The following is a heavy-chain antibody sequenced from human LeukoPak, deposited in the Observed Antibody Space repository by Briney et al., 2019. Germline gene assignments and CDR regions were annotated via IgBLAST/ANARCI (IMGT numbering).Heavy chain of an antibody. CDR2: ISSSGSTI. CDR1: GFTFSDYY. Sequence: GGSLRLSCAASGFTFSDYYMSWIRQAPGKGLEWVSYISSSGSTIYYADSVKGRFTIFRDNAKNSLYLQMNSLRAEDTAVYYCARERIGYCSGGSCYEHYYYGMDVWGQGTTVTVSS. J-gene: IGHJ6*02. CDR3: ARERIGYCSGGSCYEHYYYGMDV. V-gene: IGHV3-11*01. D-gene: IGHD2-15*01.